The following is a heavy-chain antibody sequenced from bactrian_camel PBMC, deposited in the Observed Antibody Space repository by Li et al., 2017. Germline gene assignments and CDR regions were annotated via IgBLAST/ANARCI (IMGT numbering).Heavy chain of an antibody. D-gene: IGHD2*01. J-gene: IGHJ4*01. CDR1: GDTVGRYC. V-gene: IGHV3S55*01. CDR2: IGSDDST. Sequence: HVQLVESGGGSVQAGGSLRLSCAASGDTVGRYCMGWFRQKPDKEREGVASIGSDDSTNYAASARGRFTISQDNAKNTLYLQMNSLKSEDTALYYCTTSNVGSLSRSQATQVTVS.